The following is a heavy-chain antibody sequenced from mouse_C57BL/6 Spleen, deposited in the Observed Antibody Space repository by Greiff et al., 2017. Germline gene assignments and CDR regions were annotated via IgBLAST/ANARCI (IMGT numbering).Heavy chain of an antibody. Sequence: VQLKQSGPELVKPGASVKISCKASGYSFTGYYMHWVKQSSEKSLEWIGEINPSTGGTSYNQKFKGKATLTVDKSSSTAYMQLKSLTSEDSAVYYCARGNRYYYAMDYWGQGTSVTVSS. CDR3: ARGNRYYYAMDY. J-gene: IGHJ4*01. V-gene: IGHV1-43*01. CDR2: INPSTGGT. CDR1: GYSFTGYY.